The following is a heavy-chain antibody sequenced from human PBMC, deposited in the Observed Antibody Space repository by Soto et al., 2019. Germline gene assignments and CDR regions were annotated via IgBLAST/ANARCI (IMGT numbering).Heavy chain of an antibody. Sequence: VGSLRLSCAASGFTFSSYGMHWVRQAPGKGLEWVAVISYDGSNKYYADSVKGRFTISRDNSKNTLYLQMNSLRAEDTAVYYCARAGTAMTNWFDPWGQGTLVTVSS. CDR2: ISYDGSNK. J-gene: IGHJ5*02. CDR3: ARAGTAMTNWFDP. V-gene: IGHV3-30*03. D-gene: IGHD5-18*01. CDR1: GFTFSSYG.